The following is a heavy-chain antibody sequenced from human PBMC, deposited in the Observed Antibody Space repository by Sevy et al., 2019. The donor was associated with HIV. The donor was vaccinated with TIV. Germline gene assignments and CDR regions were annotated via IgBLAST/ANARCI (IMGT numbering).Heavy chain of an antibody. Sequence: GGSLRLSCAASGFTFSSYWMSWVRQAPGKGLEWVASIKQDGRDKYDVDSGKGRFTISRDNAKNSLYLQMNSLGVEDTAVYYCASPGTKGFDPWGQGTLVTVSS. CDR3: ASPGTKGFDP. D-gene: IGHD2-8*01. CDR1: GFTFSSYW. J-gene: IGHJ5*02. V-gene: IGHV3-7*03. CDR2: IKQDGRDK.